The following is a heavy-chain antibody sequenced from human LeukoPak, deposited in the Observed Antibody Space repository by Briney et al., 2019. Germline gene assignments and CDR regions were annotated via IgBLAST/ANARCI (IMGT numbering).Heavy chain of an antibody. D-gene: IGHD3-22*01. CDR2: INHSGST. CDR3: ASEAYYYDSSGYYKY. J-gene: IGHJ4*02. CDR1: GGSITTYY. V-gene: IGHV4-34*01. Sequence: PSETLSLTCTVSGGSITTYYWSWIRQPPGKGLEWIGEINHSGSTNYNPSLKSRVTISVDTSKNQFSLKLSSVTAADTAVYYCASEAYYYDSSGYYKYWGQGTLVTVSS.